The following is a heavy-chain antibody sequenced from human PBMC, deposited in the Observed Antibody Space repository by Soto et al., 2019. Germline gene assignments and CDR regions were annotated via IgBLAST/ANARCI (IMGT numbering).Heavy chain of an antibody. CDR2: IYYSGST. Sequence: QVQLQESGPGLVKPSETLSLTCTVSGGSISSYYWSWIRQPPGKGLEWIGYIYYSGSTNYNPSLKRRVTISVDTAKNQFSLKLSSVTAADTAVYYCARGVGNIWGSYRDWYFDLWGRGTLGTVSS. V-gene: IGHV4-59*01. CDR3: ARGVGNIWGSYRDWYFDL. J-gene: IGHJ2*01. CDR1: GGSISSYY. D-gene: IGHD3-16*02.